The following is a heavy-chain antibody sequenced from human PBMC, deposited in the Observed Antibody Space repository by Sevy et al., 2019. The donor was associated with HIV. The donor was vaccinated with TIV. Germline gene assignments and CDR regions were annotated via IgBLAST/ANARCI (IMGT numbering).Heavy chain of an antibody. CDR1: EFSFSIYS. D-gene: IGHD5-12*01. J-gene: IGHJ4*02. Sequence: GGSLRLSCAASEFSFSIYSMNWVRQAPGKGLEWLSYMSNTGGTIHYADSVKGRFTISRDNAKNSLYLQMNSLRAEDTAVYYCASQRGGYERLYYFDYWGQGTLVTVSS. V-gene: IGHV3-48*01. CDR2: MSNTGGTI. CDR3: ASQRGGYERLYYFDY.